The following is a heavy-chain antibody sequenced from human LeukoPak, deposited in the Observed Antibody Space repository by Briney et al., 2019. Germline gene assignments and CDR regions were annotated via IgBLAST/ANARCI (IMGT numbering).Heavy chain of an antibody. CDR3: AKEGGYCSGVSCYFDY. J-gene: IGHJ4*02. D-gene: IGHD2-15*01. V-gene: IGHV3-7*03. CDR2: IKQDGSEK. Sequence: PGGSLRLSCAASGFTFSNYWMTWVRQAPGKGLEWVANIKQDGSEKYYVDSVKGRFTISRDNAKNSLYLQMNSLRAEDTAVYYCAKEGGYCSGVSCYFDYWGQGTLVTVSS. CDR1: GFTFSNYW.